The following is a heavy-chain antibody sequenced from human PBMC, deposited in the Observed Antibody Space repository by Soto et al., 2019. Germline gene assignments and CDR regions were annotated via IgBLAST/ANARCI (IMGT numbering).Heavy chain of an antibody. J-gene: IGHJ5*02. Sequence: GGSLRLSCAASGFTFSSYAMSCVRQAPGKGLEWVSAISGSGGSTYYADSVKGRFTISRDNSKNTLYLQMNSLRAEDTAVYYCAKTPSVVVPAAENWFDPWGQGTLVTVSS. CDR2: ISGSGGST. CDR1: GFTFSSYA. CDR3: AKTPSVVVPAAENWFDP. D-gene: IGHD2-2*01. V-gene: IGHV3-23*01.